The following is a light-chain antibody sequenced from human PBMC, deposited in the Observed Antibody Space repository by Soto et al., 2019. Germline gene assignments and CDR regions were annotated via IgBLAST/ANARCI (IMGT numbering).Light chain of an antibody. CDR1: SSNIGAGYD. V-gene: IGLV1-40*01. CDR3: QSYDSSLSAWV. CDR2: LNN. J-gene: IGLJ3*02. Sequence: SALTQPPSVSGATGQRVTISCTGSSSNIGAGYDVHWYQQIPGTAPKLLIYLNNNRPSGVPDRFSGSKSGTSASLAITGLQAEDEADYYCQSYDSSLSAWVFGGGTKVTVL.